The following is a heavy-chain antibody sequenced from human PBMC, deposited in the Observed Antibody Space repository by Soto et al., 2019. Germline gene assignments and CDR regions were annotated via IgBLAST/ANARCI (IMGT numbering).Heavy chain of an antibody. CDR2: ISGSGGST. D-gene: IGHD7-27*01. Sequence: SLRLSCAASGFTFSSYAMSWVRQAPGKGLEWVSAISGSGGSTYYADSVKGRFTISRDNSKNTLYLQMNSLRAEDTAVYYCAKGGNWGWNGMDVWGQGTTVTVSS. J-gene: IGHJ6*02. V-gene: IGHV3-23*01. CDR1: GFTFSSYA. CDR3: AKGGNWGWNGMDV.